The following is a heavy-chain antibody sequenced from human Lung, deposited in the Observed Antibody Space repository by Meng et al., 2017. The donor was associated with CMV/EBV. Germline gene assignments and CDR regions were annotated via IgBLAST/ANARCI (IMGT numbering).Heavy chain of an antibody. J-gene: IGHJ1*01. CDR1: GYTFTGYY. V-gene: IGHV1-2*02. CDR2: INPNNGGT. CDR3: ARKTDTGGWNFHH. Sequence: ASVISCKASGYTFTGYYLYWVRQAPGQGLEWMGWINPNNGGTNYAQRFQGRVTMTRDTSITTVYMELSRLTSGDTAVYYCARKTDTGGWNFHHWGQGTLVTVSS. D-gene: IGHD3-16*01.